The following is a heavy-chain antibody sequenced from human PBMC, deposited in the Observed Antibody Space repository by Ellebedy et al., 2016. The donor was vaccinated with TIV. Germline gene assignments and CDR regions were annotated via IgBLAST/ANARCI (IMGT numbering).Heavy chain of an antibody. CDR3: VRGGVGQYCTDGVCLQGLDY. J-gene: IGHJ4*02. CDR2: ISAYNGNT. CDR1: GYTFTNYG. Sequence: AASVKVSCKASGYTFTNYGFTWVRQAPGQGLEWMGWISAYNGNTKYAQKLQGRVTMTTDTSTSTAYMEMRSLRSEDTALYYCVRGGVGQYCTDGVCLQGLDYWGQGTLVTVSS. D-gene: IGHD2-8*01. V-gene: IGHV1-18*01.